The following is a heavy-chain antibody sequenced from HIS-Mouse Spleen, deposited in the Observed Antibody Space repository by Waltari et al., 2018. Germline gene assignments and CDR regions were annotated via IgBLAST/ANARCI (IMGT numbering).Heavy chain of an antibody. D-gene: IGHD6-13*01. CDR3: AREIPYSSSWYDWYFDL. CDR1: GGSISSSSYY. Sequence: QLQLQESGPGLVKPSETLSLTCTVSGGSISSSSYYWGWIRQPPGKGLEWIGSIYYSGTTYSNPSLKSRVTISVATSKNQFSLNLSSVTAADTAVYYCAREIPYSSSWYDWYFDLWGRGTLVTVSS. V-gene: IGHV4-39*07. J-gene: IGHJ2*01. CDR2: IYYSGTT.